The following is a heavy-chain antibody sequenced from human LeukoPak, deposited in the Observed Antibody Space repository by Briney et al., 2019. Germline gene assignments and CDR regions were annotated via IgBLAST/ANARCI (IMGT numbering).Heavy chain of an antibody. CDR3: AGDGEPAGFDY. Sequence: GGSLRLSCAASGFTFSTYWMSWVRQAPGKGLEWVANIKQDGSETYYLDSVKGRFTISRDNAKNSPYLQMNSLRAEDTAVYYCAGDGEPAGFDYWGQGTLVTVSS. J-gene: IGHJ4*02. CDR2: IKQDGSET. V-gene: IGHV3-7*01. CDR1: GFTFSTYW. D-gene: IGHD2-2*01.